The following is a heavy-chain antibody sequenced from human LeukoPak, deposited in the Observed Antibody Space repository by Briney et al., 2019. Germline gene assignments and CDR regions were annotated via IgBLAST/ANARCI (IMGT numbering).Heavy chain of an antibody. Sequence: SQTLSLTCAVSGGSISSGGYSWSWIRQPPGKGLEWIGYIYHSGSTYYNPSLKSRVTISVDRSKNQFSLKLSSVTAADTAVYYCARRTGEFAMVRGVYYFDYWGQGTLVTVTS. CDR3: ARRTGEFAMVRGVYYFDY. D-gene: IGHD3-10*01. V-gene: IGHV4-30-2*01. CDR2: IYHSGST. CDR1: GGSISSGGYS. J-gene: IGHJ4*02.